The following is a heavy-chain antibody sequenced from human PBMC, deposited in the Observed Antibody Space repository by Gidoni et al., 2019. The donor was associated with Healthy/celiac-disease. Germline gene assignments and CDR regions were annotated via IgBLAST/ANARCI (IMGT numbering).Heavy chain of an antibody. CDR1: GFTFDDYA. CDR2: ISWNSGSI. CDR3: AKDRGPYGDYGMDV. D-gene: IGHD4-17*01. J-gene: IGHJ6*02. Sequence: EVQLVESVGGLVQPGRSLSLSCAASGFTFDDYAMHWVRQAPGKGLEWVSGISWNSGSIGYADSVKGRFTISRDNAKNSLYLQMNSLRAEDTALYYCAKDRGPYGDYGMDVWGQGTTVTVSS. V-gene: IGHV3-9*01.